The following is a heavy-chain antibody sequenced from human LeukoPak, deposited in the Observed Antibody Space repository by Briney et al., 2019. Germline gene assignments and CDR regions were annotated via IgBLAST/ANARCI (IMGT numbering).Heavy chain of an antibody. V-gene: IGHV3-48*03. CDR1: GFTFSNYE. J-gene: IGHJ5*02. D-gene: IGHD5-24*01. Sequence: GGSLRLSCTASGFTFSNYEINWIRQAPGKGLEWISHISSVATAIYYADSVKGRFTISRDNAKKSLYLQMNSLRAEDTALYYCARQQRNWFDLWGQGMMVTVSS. CDR3: ARQQRNWFDL. CDR2: ISSVATAI.